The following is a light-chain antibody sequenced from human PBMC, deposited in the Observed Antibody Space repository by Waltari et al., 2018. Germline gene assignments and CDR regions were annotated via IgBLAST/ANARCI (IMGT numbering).Light chain of an antibody. CDR2: GAS. V-gene: IGKV3-15*01. J-gene: IGKJ3*01. CDR1: HSISNN. CDR3: QQYNNWPPVFT. Sequence: EIVLTQSPATLSVSPGGRATLPCRASHSISNNLAWYQQKPGQAPRRLIYGASARATGIPAWFSGSGSGTEFTLTISSLQSEDFAIYYCQQYNNWPPVFTFGPGTKVDF.